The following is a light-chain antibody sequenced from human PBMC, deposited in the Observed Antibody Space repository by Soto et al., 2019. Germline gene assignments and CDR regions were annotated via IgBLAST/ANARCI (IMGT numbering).Light chain of an antibody. CDR3: SSYTSSSTPNV. V-gene: IGLV2-14*01. CDR2: EVS. Sequence: QSALTQPASVSGSPGQSITISCTGTSSDVGCYNYVSWYQQHPGKAPKLMIYEVSNRPSGVSNRFSGSKPSNTASLTISGLHADDEDDYYCSSYTSSSTPNVFGTGTKVTVL. CDR1: SSDVGCYNY. J-gene: IGLJ1*01.